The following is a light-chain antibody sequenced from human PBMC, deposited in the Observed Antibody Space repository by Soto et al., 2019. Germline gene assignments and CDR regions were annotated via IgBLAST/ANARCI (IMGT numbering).Light chain of an antibody. J-gene: IGKJ5*01. CDR3: QEYDASPIT. Sequence: EIVLTQSPGTLSLSPGERATLSCRASQSIRSERLAWYQQKPGQAPRLVIFDAFNRASGMPERFSGSGSGTDFTLTITRLEPEDFAVYYCQEYDASPITFGLGTRLEIK. CDR2: DAF. CDR1: QSIRSER. V-gene: IGKV3-20*01.